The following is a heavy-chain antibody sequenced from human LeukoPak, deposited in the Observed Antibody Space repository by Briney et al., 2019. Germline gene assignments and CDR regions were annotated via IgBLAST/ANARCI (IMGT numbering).Heavy chain of an antibody. CDR2: ISYDGSNR. V-gene: IGHV3-30*19. CDR3: ARDKISPYYDFWSGYGIDY. Sequence: GGSLRLSCGASGFTFSSFGMHWVRQAPGKGLEWVAVISYDGSNRYYADSVKGRFTISRDNSKNTLYLQMNSLRAEDTAVYYCARDKISPYYDFWSGYGIDYWGQGTLVTVSS. CDR1: GFTFSSFG. D-gene: IGHD3-3*01. J-gene: IGHJ4*02.